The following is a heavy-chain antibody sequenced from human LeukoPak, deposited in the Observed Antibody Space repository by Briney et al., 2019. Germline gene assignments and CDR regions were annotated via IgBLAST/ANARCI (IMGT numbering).Heavy chain of an antibody. CDR3: AGLLPTVTTLYFDY. J-gene: IGHJ4*02. V-gene: IGHV4-59*01. Sequence: SETLSLTCTVSGGSISSYYWSWIRQPPGKGLEWIGYIYYSGSTNYNPSLKSRVTISVDTSKNQFSLKLSSVTAADTAVYYCAGLLPTVTTLYFDYWGQGTLVTVSS. D-gene: IGHD4-17*01. CDR1: GGSISSYY. CDR2: IYYSGST.